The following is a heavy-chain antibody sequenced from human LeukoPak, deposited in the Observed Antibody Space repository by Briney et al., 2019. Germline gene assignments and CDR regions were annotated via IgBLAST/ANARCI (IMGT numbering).Heavy chain of an antibody. Sequence: PSETLSLTCTVSGYSISSGYYWGWIRQPPGKGLEWIGSIYHSGSTYYNPSLKSRVTISVDRSKNQFSLKLSSVTAADTAVYYCARDRSSGLDYWGQGTLVTVSS. D-gene: IGHD6-6*01. CDR3: ARDRSSGLDY. V-gene: IGHV4-38-2*02. CDR2: IYHSGST. J-gene: IGHJ4*02. CDR1: GYSISSGYY.